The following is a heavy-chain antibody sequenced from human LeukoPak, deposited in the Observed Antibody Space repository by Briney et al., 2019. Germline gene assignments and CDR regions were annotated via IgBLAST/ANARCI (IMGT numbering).Heavy chain of an antibody. CDR2: IRSSSTYI. CDR1: GFTFSSYT. D-gene: IGHD3-22*01. J-gene: IGHJ4*02. Sequence: KPGGSLRLFCAASGFTFSSYTMNWVRQAPGKGLEWVSSIRSSSTYIYYADSGKCRFAISRDNAKNSLYLQMNSLRAEDTAVYYCARVAWDYYDSSGYRFDYWGQGTLVTVSS. V-gene: IGHV3-21*01. CDR3: ARVAWDYYDSSGYRFDY.